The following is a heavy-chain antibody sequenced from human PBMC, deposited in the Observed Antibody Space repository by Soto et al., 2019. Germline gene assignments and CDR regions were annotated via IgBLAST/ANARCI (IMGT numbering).Heavy chain of an antibody. CDR1: GFTFSNYG. Sequence: PGGSLRLSCVGSGFTFSNYGMHWVRQAPGKGLEWVAVISYDGTNYYHRDSVKGRFTISRDNSKNTLYLQMSSLRVEDTAVYYCAKVGVLRYFDWLRDRMDVWGQGTTVTVSS. D-gene: IGHD3-9*01. CDR2: ISYDGTNY. V-gene: IGHV3-30*18. CDR3: AKVGVLRYFDWLRDRMDV. J-gene: IGHJ6*02.